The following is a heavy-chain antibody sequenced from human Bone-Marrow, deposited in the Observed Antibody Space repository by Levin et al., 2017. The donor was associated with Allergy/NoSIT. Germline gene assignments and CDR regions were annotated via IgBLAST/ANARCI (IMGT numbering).Heavy chain of an antibody. J-gene: IGHJ3*02. CDR2: ISYDGSNK. V-gene: IGHV3-30*04. CDR3: AREYTPGGIAAAGYAFDI. D-gene: IGHD6-13*01. Sequence: PGGSLRLSCAASGFTFSSYAMHWVRQAPGKGLEWVAVISYDGSNKYYADSVKGRFTISRDNSKNTLYLQMNSLRAEDTAVYYCAREYTPGGIAAAGYAFDIWGQGTMVTVSS. CDR1: GFTFSSYA.